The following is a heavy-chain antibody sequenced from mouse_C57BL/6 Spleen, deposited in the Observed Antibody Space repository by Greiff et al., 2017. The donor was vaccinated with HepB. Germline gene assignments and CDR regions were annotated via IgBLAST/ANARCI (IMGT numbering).Heavy chain of an antibody. Sequence: EVQLQQSGPELVKPGASVKISCKASGYTFTDYYMNWVKQSHGKSLEWIGDINPNNGGTSYNQKFKGKATLTVDKSSSTAYMERRSLTSEDSAVYYCARPQLGLYYFDDWGQGTTLTVSS. J-gene: IGHJ2*01. CDR1: GYTFTDYY. CDR2: INPNNGGT. D-gene: IGHD4-1*02. V-gene: IGHV1-26*01. CDR3: ARPQLGLYYFDD.